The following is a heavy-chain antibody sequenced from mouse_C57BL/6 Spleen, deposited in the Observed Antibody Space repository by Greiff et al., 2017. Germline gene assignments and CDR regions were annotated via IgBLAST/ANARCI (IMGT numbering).Heavy chain of an antibody. Sequence: QVQLKESGPGILQPSQTLSLTCSFSGFSLSTFGMGVGWIRQPSGKGLEWLAHIWWDDDKYYNPALKSRLTISKDTSKNQVFLKIANVDTADTATYYCARNYYGSSYALSMDYWGQGTSVTVSS. J-gene: IGHJ4*01. CDR3: ARNYYGSSYALSMDY. V-gene: IGHV8-8*01. D-gene: IGHD1-1*01. CDR1: GFSLSTFGMG. CDR2: IWWDDDK.